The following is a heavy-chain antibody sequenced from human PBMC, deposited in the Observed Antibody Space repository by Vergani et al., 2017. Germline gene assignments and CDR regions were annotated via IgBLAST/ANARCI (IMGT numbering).Heavy chain of an antibody. CDR1: GYIFSKFW. D-gene: IGHD3-10*01. CDR3: ASGGHGSENGGALQL. J-gene: IGHJ3*01. Sequence: EKQLVQSGSETKKPGESLKISYQAFGYIFSKFWIGWVRQRPGRGLEWMGIIYPGDSEVKSNPTFRGQVIFSVDTSVNTAYLQWRSLQASDTATYFCASGGHGSENGGALQLWGQGTNITVSS. CDR2: IYPGDSEV. V-gene: IGHV5-51*01.